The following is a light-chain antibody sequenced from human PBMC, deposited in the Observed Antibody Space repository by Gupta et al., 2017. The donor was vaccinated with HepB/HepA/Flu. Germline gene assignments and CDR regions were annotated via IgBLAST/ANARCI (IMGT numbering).Light chain of an antibody. CDR1: RSHIGSNP. J-gene: IGLJ3*02. Sequence: QSVLTQPPSASVPPGQRVTISCSGSRSHIGSNPFTWYQPLPATAPKLLIYSNIQRHSGVPARCSGSKYGTAASLATSGLQAEEEADYYCAAWYDSMNGRVFGGGTKLTVL. CDR3: AAWYDSMNGRV. CDR2: SNI. V-gene: IGLV1-44*01.